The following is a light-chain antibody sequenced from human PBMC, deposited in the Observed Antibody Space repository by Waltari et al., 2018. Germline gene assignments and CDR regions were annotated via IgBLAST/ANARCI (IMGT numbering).Light chain of an antibody. Sequence: QSALTQPASVSGSPGQSITISCTGTSNDVGSYNLVSWYQQHPGKAPKLIIHEANKRPSGISNRLSGSKSGNTASLTISGLEAEDEAEYYCCSYAGSIFVFGTGTKVTVL. CDR1: SNDVGSYNL. V-gene: IGLV2-23*01. J-gene: IGLJ1*01. CDR2: EAN. CDR3: CSYAGSIFV.